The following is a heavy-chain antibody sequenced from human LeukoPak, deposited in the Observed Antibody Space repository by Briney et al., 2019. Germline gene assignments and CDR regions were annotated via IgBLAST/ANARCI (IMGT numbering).Heavy chain of an antibody. J-gene: IGHJ5*02. V-gene: IGHV5-51*01. Sequence: GESLKISCKASGYSFTNSWIGWVRQMPGKGLELMGIIYPGDSDIRYSPYFRGQVTISADKSISTTYLQWTSLKASDTAMYYCARPPYCGGDCYPNWFDPWGQGTLVTVSS. CDR2: IYPGDSDI. CDR3: ARPPYCGGDCYPNWFDP. CDR1: GYSFTNSW. D-gene: IGHD2-21*02.